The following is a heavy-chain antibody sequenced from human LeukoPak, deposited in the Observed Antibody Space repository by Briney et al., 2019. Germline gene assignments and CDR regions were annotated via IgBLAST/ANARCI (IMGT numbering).Heavy chain of an antibody. J-gene: IGHJ4*02. CDR3: ARVKTIFGVVIHTPFDY. CDR1: GGTFISYA. Sequence: SVKVSCKASGGTFISYAISWVRQAPGQGLEWMGGIIPIFGTANYAQKFQGRVTITADESTSTAYMELSSLRSEDTAVYYCARVKTIFGVVIHTPFDYWGQGTLVTVSS. D-gene: IGHD3-3*01. V-gene: IGHV1-69*13. CDR2: IIPIFGTA.